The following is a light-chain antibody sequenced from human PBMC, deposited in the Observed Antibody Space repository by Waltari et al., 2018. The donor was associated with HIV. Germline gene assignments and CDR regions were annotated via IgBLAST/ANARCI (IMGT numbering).Light chain of an antibody. J-gene: IGLJ1*01. CDR2: EDT. V-gene: IGLV3-10*01. Sequence: SFELTQPPSVSVSPGQTATIACSGNALTKGSPYWYRQRSGQAPELVLYEDTKRPSVIPVRYHGSRSGTTATLIINGAQAEDEGDYYCYSTDSSDSHRGVFGTGTAVYVL. CDR3: YSTDSSDSHRGV. CDR1: ALTKGS.